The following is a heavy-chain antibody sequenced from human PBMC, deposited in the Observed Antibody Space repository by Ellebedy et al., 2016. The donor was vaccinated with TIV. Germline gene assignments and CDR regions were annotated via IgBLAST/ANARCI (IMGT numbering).Heavy chain of an antibody. CDR1: GFTFSNSW. Sequence: PGGSLRLSCAASGFTFSNSWMSWVRQAPGKGLEWVGRIQSKTAGATTDYAAHVKGRFTISSADSKNTLYLQMNSLKSEDTAVYHCTTDRAARLWVYYYYGMDVWGQGTTVTVSS. D-gene: IGHD6-6*01. V-gene: IGHV3-15*01. CDR3: TTDRAARLWVYYYYGMDV. J-gene: IGHJ6*02. CDR2: IQSKTAGATT.